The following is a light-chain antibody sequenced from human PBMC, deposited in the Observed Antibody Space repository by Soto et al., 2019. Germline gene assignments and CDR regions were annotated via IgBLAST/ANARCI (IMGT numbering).Light chain of an antibody. Sequence: QSVLTQPASVSGSPGQSITISCTGTSSDVGRFNYVSWYQQHPGNPPKLIIFDVTRRPLGVSNRFSGSKSGNAASLTISGLQAEDEANYYCSSFVGTSILVVFGGGTKLTVL. CDR1: SSDVGRFNY. V-gene: IGLV2-14*01. CDR2: DVT. CDR3: SSFVGTSILVV. J-gene: IGLJ2*01.